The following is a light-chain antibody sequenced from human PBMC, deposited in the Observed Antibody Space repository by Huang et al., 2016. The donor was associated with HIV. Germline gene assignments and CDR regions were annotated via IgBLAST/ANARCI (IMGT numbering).Light chain of an antibody. V-gene: IGKV3-15*01. CDR3: QQYSDWPPLT. Sequence: EIVMTQSPGTLSVSPGEGATLSCRASQRVGRNLAWYQQKPGQAPRLLIYGASTQAIGIPARFSGSGSGTEFTLTLSSLQSEDFAVYYCQQYSDWPPLTFGGGTKVEIK. CDR2: GAS. J-gene: IGKJ4*01. CDR1: QRVGRN.